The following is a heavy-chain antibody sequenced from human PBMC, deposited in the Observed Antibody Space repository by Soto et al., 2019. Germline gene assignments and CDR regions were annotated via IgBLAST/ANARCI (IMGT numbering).Heavy chain of an antibody. D-gene: IGHD2-21*01. V-gene: IGHV3-30*18. J-gene: IGHJ1*01. CDR1: GFTFSSYG. CDR2: ISYDGSNK. Sequence: GGSLRLSCAASGFTFSSYGMHWVRQAPGKGLEWVAVISYDGSNKYYADSVKGRFTISRDNSKNTLYLQMNSLRAEDTAVYYCAKSSGLAYCGGDCYSTYFQHWGQGTLVTVSS. CDR3: AKSSGLAYCGGDCYSTYFQH.